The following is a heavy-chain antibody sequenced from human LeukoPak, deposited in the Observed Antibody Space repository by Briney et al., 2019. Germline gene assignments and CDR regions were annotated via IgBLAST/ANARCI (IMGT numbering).Heavy chain of an antibody. CDR2: MNSAGTTI. CDR1: GFTISGFW. V-gene: IGHV3-74*01. J-gene: IGHJ4*01. Sequence: PEGSLRLSCAAPGFTISGFWMHWVRQVRGQGLVWVARMNSAGTTINYADSVKGRFTISRDNVRNTLHLQMNNLSLEDTAVYFCIREVQVRASASLGLWGRGTLVTVS. D-gene: IGHD1-1*01. CDR3: IREVQVRASASLGL.